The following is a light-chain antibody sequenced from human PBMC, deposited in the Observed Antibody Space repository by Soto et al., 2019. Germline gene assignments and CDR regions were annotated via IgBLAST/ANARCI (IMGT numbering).Light chain of an antibody. CDR1: QGIGDT. CDR2: DTS. V-gene: IGKV3-20*01. CDR3: QQYGSLSWT. J-gene: IGKJ1*01. Sequence: EVVTRQSPATLAFSPGEGSALSCRASQGIGDTLAWYQHKPGQTPRLLIYDTSTRATGAPTRFSGSGSGTDFTLTISRLEPEDFAVYYCQQYGSLSWTFGQGTK.